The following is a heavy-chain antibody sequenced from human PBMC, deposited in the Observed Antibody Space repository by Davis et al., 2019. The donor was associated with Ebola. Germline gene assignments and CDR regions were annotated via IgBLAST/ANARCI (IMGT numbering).Heavy chain of an antibody. CDR1: GFTFSSYW. J-gene: IGHJ6*03. V-gene: IGHV3-7*01. CDR3: ARSKRLVPLHNSSPYMDV. CDR2: IKQDGSEK. Sequence: PGGSLRLSCAASGFTFSSYWMSWVRQAPGKGLEWVANIKQDGSEKYYVDSVKGRFTISRDNAKNSLYLQMNSLRAEDTAVYYCARSKRLVPLHNSSPYMDVWGKGTTVTVSS. D-gene: IGHD6-13*01.